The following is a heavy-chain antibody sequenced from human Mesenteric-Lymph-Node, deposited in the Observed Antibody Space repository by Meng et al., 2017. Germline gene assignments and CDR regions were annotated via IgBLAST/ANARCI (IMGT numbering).Heavy chain of an antibody. CDR3: ARGPTTYFDY. J-gene: IGHJ4*02. Sequence: VQLEESGPGLVQPSQTLSLTCTVSGGSISSGDYYWSWIRQPPGKGLELIGHIYYSGSTSYNPSLRSRITISVDTSKNQFSLRLRSVTAADTAVYYCARGPTTYFDYWGQGTLVTVSS. V-gene: IGHV4-30-4*01. D-gene: IGHD4-17*01. CDR1: GGSISSGDYY. CDR2: IYYSGST.